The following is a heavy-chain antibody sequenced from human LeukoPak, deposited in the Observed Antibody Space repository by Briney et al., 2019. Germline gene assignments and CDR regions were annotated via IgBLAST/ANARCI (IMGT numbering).Heavy chain of an antibody. CDR2: LSYDGVNA. CDR1: GFSFSDNV. V-gene: IGHV3-30*04. D-gene: IGHD3-10*01. CDR3: ARGGRRDGAVSTYYFYAMDV. J-gene: IGHJ6*02. Sequence: GGSLRLSCVVSGFSFSDNVFHWVRQAPGKGLEWVTYLSYDGVNAFYADSVKGRFTISRDTAGGTVSLQMDNLRVEDTAVYYCARGGRRDGAVSTYYFYAMDVWGQGTAVTVSS.